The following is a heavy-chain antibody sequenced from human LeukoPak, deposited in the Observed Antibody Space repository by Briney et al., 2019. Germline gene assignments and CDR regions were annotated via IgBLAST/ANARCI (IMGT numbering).Heavy chain of an antibody. CDR1: GFTFSSYS. J-gene: IGHJ4*02. CDR3: ARDANIAVAGTVSFDY. V-gene: IGHV3-21*01. Sequence: KPGGSLRLSCAASGFTFSSYSMNWVRQAPGKGLEWVSSISSSSSYIYYADSVKGRFTISRDNAKNSLYLQMNSLRAEDTAVYYCARDANIAVAGTVSFDYWGQGTLVTVSS. CDR2: ISSSSSYI. D-gene: IGHD6-19*01.